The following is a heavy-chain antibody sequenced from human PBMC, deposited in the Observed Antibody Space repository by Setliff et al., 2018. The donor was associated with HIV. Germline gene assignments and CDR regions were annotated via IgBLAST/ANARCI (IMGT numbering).Heavy chain of an antibody. CDR1: GGSISGSNW. V-gene: IGHV4-4*02. D-gene: IGHD1-7*01. CDR3: ARDLSHRTTGYYYGMDV. Sequence: SETLSLTCAVSGGSISGSNWWSWVRQPPGKGLEWIGEIYHSGSTNYNPSLKSRVTISVDKSKNQFSLKLSSVTAADTAVYYCARDLSHRTTGYYYGMDVWGQGTTVTVSS. CDR2: IYHSGST. J-gene: IGHJ6*02.